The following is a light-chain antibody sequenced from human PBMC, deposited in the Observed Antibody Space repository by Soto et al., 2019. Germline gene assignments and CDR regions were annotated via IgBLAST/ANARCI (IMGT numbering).Light chain of an antibody. V-gene: IGKV3D-15*01. J-gene: IGKJ5*01. CDR1: QSIPTTY. Sequence: EIVLTQSPGTLSLSPGEGATLACSASQSIPTTYFAWYQQKPGQTPRLLIYGISTRATGVPDRFSGSGSGTEFSLTISSLQSEDFAVYYCQQYEKWPITFGQGTRLEIK. CDR2: GIS. CDR3: QQYEKWPIT.